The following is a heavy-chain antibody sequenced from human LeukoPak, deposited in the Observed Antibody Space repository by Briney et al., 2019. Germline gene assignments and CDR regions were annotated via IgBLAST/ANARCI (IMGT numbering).Heavy chain of an antibody. Sequence: SETLSLTCTVSGGSISSYYWSWIRQPPGKGLEWIGYIYYSGSTDYNPSLKSRVTISVDTSKNQFSLKLGSVTAADTAVYYCARLGQYYDFWSGYYDYGMDVWGQGTTVTVSS. D-gene: IGHD3-3*01. CDR3: ARLGQYYDFWSGYYDYGMDV. CDR1: GGSISSYY. J-gene: IGHJ6*02. CDR2: IYYSGST. V-gene: IGHV4-59*08.